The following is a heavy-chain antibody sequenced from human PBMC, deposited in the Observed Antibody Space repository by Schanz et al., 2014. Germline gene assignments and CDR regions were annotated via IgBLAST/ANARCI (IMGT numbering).Heavy chain of an antibody. J-gene: IGHJ5*02. D-gene: IGHD1-1*01. Sequence: EVQLLESGGGLVQPGGSLRLSCAASGFSFGTYAMSWVRQAPGKGLLWVSSISGTGGDDTYYADSVKGRFTISRDNSKNTLYLQMNSLRAEDTAVYYCARGRVLESWGQGTLVTVSS. CDR1: GFSFGTYA. CDR2: ISGTGGDDT. V-gene: IGHV3-23*01. CDR3: ARGRVLES.